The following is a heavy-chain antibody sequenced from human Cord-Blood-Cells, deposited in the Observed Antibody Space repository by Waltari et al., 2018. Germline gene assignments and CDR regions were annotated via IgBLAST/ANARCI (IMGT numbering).Heavy chain of an antibody. J-gene: IGHJ3*02. D-gene: IGHD3-10*01. V-gene: IGHV3-53*02. CDR2: IDSGGST. CDR3: ARETGSYDAFDI. CDR1: GFTVSSNY. Sequence: EVQLVETGGGLIQPGGSLRLSCAASGFTVSSNYMSWVRQAPGKGLGWVSVIDSGGSTYYADSVKGRFTISRDNSKNTLYLQMNSLRAEDTAVYYCARETGSYDAFDIWGQGTMVTVSS.